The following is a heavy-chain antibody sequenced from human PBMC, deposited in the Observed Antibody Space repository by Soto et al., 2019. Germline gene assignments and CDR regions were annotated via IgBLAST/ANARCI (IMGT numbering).Heavy chain of an antibody. CDR3: ARPKGTYSSGYYYFDF. J-gene: IGHJ4*02. V-gene: IGHV1-69*01. D-gene: IGHD6-19*01. CDR1: GGTFSTYA. Sequence: QVQLEQSGGEVKQPGSSVRVSCTTSGGTFSTYAINWVRQAPGQGLEWMGVIIPLFGTADYSQKFQGRVTITADESTSTAYMELSSLRFDDTAVYFCARPKGTYSSGYYYFDFWGQGTLVTVSS. CDR2: IIPLFGTA.